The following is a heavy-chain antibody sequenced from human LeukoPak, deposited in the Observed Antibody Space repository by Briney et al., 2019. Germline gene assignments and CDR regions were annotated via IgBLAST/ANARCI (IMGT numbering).Heavy chain of an antibody. CDR3: ARDFVGANFDY. J-gene: IGHJ4*02. V-gene: IGHV3-48*01. Sequence: GGSLRLSCAASGFTFSSYSMNWVRQAPGKGLGWVSYISSSSSTIYYADSVKGRFTISRDNAKNSLYLQMNSLRAEDTAVYYCARDFVGANFDYWGQGTLVTVSS. D-gene: IGHD1-26*01. CDR2: ISSSSSTI. CDR1: GFTFSSYS.